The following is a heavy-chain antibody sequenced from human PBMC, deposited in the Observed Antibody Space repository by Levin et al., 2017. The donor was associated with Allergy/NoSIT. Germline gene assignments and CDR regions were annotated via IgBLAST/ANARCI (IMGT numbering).Heavy chain of an antibody. V-gene: IGHV5-51*01. D-gene: IGHD4-23*01. CDR2: IFPSDSDT. CDR3: ARRDSDGSNSFDF. J-gene: IGHJ4*02. Sequence: GESLKISCQASGYSFTSFWFGWVRQRPGKGLEWMGLIFPSDSDTRVSPSFQGQIIMSVDKSINTAYLQWSSLKASDSAMYYCARRDSDGSNSFDFWGQGTLVTVSP. CDR1: GYSFTSFW.